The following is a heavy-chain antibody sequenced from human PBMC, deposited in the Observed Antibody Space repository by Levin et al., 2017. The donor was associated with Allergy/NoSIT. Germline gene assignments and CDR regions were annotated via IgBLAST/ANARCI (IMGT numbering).Heavy chain of an antibody. CDR3: AKGIGVIAVAGKVPDNGDAFDI. CDR2: ISGSGGST. D-gene: IGHD6-19*01. CDR1: GFTFSSYA. V-gene: IGHV3-23*01. Sequence: GGSLRLSCAASGFTFSSYAMSWVRQAPGKGLEWVSAISGSGGSTYYADSVKGRFTISRDNSKNTLYLQMNSLRAEDTAVYYCAKGIGVIAVAGKVPDNGDAFDIWGQGTMVTVSS. J-gene: IGHJ3*02.